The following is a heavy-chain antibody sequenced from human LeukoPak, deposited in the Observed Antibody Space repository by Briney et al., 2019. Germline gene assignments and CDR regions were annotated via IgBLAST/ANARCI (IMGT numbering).Heavy chain of an antibody. D-gene: IGHD3-10*01. J-gene: IGHJ4*02. V-gene: IGHV3-48*03. CDR3: ATSQSSGTTSGPYYFDY. CDR1: GFTFSSYE. CDR2: ISSSGSTI. Sequence: GGSLRLSCAASGFTFSSYEMNWVRQAPGKGLEWVSYISSSGSTIYYADSVKGRFTISRDNAKNSLYLQMNSLRAEDTAVYYCATSQSSGTTSGPYYFDYWGQGTLVTVSS.